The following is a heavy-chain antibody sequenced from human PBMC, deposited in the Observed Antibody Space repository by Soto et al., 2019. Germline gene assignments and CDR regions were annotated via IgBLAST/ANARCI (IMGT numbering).Heavy chain of an antibody. D-gene: IGHD2-21*01. CDR3: ATGLFVPDNYFYYGVDV. V-gene: IGHV4-59*01. Sequence: QVQLQESGPGLVKPSETLSLACNVSGGSFGNYYWSWIRQPPGKGLEWIGYIYFGGSTNYNPSLKSRATITIDTSKHQLALRLSSVTAADSGVYYCATGLFVPDNYFYYGVDVWGHGTAVTISS. CDR1: GGSFGNYY. CDR2: IYFGGST. J-gene: IGHJ6*02.